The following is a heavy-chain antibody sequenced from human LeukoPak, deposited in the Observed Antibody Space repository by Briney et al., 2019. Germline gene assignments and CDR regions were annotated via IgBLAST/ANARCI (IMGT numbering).Heavy chain of an antibody. Sequence: PGRSLRLSCTASGFTFGDYAMSRVRQAPGKGLEWVGFIRSKAYGGTTEYAASVKGRFTISRDDSKSIAYLQMNSLKTEDTAVYYCTRIVVVAAFDAFDIWGQGTMVTVSS. D-gene: IGHD2-15*01. J-gene: IGHJ3*02. V-gene: IGHV3-49*04. CDR3: TRIVVVAAFDAFDI. CDR2: IRSKAYGGTT. CDR1: GFTFGDYA.